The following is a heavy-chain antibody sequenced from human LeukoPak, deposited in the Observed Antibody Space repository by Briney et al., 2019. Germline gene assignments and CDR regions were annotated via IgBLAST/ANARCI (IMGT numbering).Heavy chain of an antibody. CDR3: ARDFSGTDTETAVTTPYYFDY. Sequence: GGSLRLSCAASGFTFGSYWMSWVRQAPGKGLEWVANIKQDGSEKYYVDSVKGRFTISRDNAKNSLYLQMNSLRAEDTAVYYCARDFSGTDTETAVTTPYYFDYWGQGTLVTVSS. CDR2: IKQDGSEK. J-gene: IGHJ4*02. D-gene: IGHD4-17*01. V-gene: IGHV3-7*04. CDR1: GFTFGSYW.